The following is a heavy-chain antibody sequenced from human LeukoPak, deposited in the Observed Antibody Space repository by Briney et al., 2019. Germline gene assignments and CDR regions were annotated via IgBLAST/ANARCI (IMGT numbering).Heavy chain of an antibody. CDR2: IYYSGST. V-gene: IGHV4-39*01. D-gene: IGHD6-13*01. Sequence: SETLSLTCTVSGGSISSSSYYWGWIRQPPGQRLEWIGSIYYSGSTYYNPSLKSRVTISVDTSKNQFSLKLSSVTAADTAVYYCARQVAAAGYDAFDIWGQGTMVTVSS. J-gene: IGHJ3*02. CDR3: ARQVAAAGYDAFDI. CDR1: GGSISSSSYY.